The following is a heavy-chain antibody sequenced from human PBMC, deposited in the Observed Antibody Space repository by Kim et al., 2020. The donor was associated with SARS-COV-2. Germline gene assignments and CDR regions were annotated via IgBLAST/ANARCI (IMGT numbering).Heavy chain of an antibody. CDR1: GGSFSGYY. CDR3: ARGGRDFRGFIVVVPAAMFDY. CDR2: INHSGST. J-gene: IGHJ4*02. V-gene: IGHV4-34*01. D-gene: IGHD2-2*01. Sequence: SETLSLTCAVYGGSFSGYYWSWIRQPPGKGLEWIGEINHSGSTNYNPSLKSRVTISVDTSKNQFSLKLSSVTAADTAVYYCARGGRDFRGFIVVVPAAMFDYWGQGTLVTVSS.